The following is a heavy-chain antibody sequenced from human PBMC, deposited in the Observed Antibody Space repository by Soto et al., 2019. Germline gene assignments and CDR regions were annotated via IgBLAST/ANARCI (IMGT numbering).Heavy chain of an antibody. V-gene: IGHV4-38-2*01. CDR2: IHHSGST. J-gene: IGHJ4*02. D-gene: IGHD5-12*01. Sequence: SETLSLTCAVSGYPISSGYYWGWIRQPPGKGLEWIGIIHHSGSTYYNPSLRSRITISVDTSKNQFSLKMPSVTAADTAVYYCARSSGYVPGGYWGQGXLVTVSS. CDR3: ARSSGYVPGGY. CDR1: GYPISSGYY.